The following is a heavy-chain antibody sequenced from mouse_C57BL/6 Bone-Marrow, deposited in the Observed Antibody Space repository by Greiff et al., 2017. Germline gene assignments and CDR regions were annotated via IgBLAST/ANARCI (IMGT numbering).Heavy chain of an antibody. J-gene: IGHJ1*03. CDR1: GYTFTGYW. V-gene: IGHV1-9*01. CDR2: ILPGSGST. D-gene: IGHD2-2*01. CDR3: ARPIWLGWYFDV. Sequence: QVQLKQSGAELMKPGASVKLSCKATGYTFTGYWIEWVKQRPGHGLEWIGEILPGSGSTNHNEKFKGKATFTADTSSNTAYMQLSSLTTEDSAIYYCARPIWLGWYFDVWGTGTTVTVSS.